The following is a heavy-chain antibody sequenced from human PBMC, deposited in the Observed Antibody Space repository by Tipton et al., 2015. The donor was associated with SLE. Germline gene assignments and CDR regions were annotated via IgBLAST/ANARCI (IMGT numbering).Heavy chain of an antibody. V-gene: IGHV4-4*08. CDR2: IYRSEST. Sequence: GLVKPSETLSLTCSVSGDSISNYYWSWIRQPPGKGLEWIGRIYRSESTSYDPSLDSRVRLSIDRSKNQFFLRLSSVTAADTAVYYCARDLAWGLGGFAYWGQGALVTVSS. D-gene: IGHD7-27*01. J-gene: IGHJ4*02. CDR3: ARDLAWGLGGFAY. CDR1: GDSISNYY.